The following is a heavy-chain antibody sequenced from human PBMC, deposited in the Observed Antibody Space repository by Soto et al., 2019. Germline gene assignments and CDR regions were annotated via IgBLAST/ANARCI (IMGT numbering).Heavy chain of an antibody. CDR3: ARVATELPIDAFDI. D-gene: IGHD5-12*01. CDR1: GGSFSGYY. J-gene: IGHJ3*02. CDR2: INHSGST. V-gene: IGHV4-34*01. Sequence: SETLSLTCAVYGGSFSGYYWSWIRQPPGKGLEWIGEINHSGSTNYNPSLKSRVTISVDTSKNQFSLKLSSVTAADTAVYYCARVATELPIDAFDIWGQGTMVTVSS.